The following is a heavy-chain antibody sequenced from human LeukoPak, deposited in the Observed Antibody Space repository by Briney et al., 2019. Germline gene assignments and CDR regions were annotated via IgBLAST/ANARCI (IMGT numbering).Heavy chain of an antibody. CDR1: GFTFSSYG. Sequence: PGGSLRLSCAASGFTFSSYGMHWVRQAPGKGLEWVAVIWYDGSNKYYADSVNGRFTISRDNSKNPLYLQMNSLRAEDKAVYYCASSGYVIGTAMVMDLFDYSGQGTLVAVSS. V-gene: IGHV3-33*01. CDR3: ASSGYVIGTAMVMDLFDY. J-gene: IGHJ4*02. CDR2: IWYDGSNK. D-gene: IGHD5-18*01.